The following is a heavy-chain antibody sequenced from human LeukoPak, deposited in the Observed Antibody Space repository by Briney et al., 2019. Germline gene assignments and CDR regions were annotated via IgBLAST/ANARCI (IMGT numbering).Heavy chain of an antibody. CDR2: ISRSGSTK. V-gene: IGHV3-11*04. D-gene: IGHD2-8*01. J-gene: IGHJ4*02. CDR3: ARGPTNGQAFDY. CDR1: GFTFSDYN. Sequence: GGSLRLSCAASGFTFSDYNMRWIRQAPGKGLEWVSSISRSGSTKYYADSVRGRFTISRDNAKNSVYLQMDSLRAEDTAVYYCARGPTNGQAFDYWGQGTLVSVSS.